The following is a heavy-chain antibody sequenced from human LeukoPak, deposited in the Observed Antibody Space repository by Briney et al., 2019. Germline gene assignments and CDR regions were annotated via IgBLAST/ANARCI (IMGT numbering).Heavy chain of an antibody. D-gene: IGHD2-21*01. Sequence: GGSLRLSCAASGFTFSSYAMHWVRQAPGKGLEWVAVISYDGSNKYYADSVKGRFTISRDNSKNTLYLQMNSLRAEDTAVYYCARDPLGDSTYYFDYWGQGTLVTVSS. CDR2: ISYDGSNK. CDR1: GFTFSSYA. CDR3: ARDPLGDSTYYFDY. J-gene: IGHJ4*02. V-gene: IGHV3-30*04.